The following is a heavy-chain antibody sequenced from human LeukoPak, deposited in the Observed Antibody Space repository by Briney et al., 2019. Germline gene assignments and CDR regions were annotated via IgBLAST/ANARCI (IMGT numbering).Heavy chain of an antibody. Sequence: GGSLRLSCAACGFTFSSYWMSWVRQAPGKGLEGVANIKQDGSEKYYVDSVKGRFTISRDNAKNSLYLQMNSLRAEDTAVYYCARGQTTVTNWGQGTLVTVSS. V-gene: IGHV3-7*03. J-gene: IGHJ4*02. D-gene: IGHD4-17*01. CDR3: ARGQTTVTN. CDR1: GFTFSSYW. CDR2: IKQDGSEK.